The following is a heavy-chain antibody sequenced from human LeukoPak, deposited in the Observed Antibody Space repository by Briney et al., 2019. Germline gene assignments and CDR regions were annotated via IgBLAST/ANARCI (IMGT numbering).Heavy chain of an antibody. J-gene: IGHJ4*02. V-gene: IGHV1-8*01. CDR3: ARGPYDSSGYRFDY. Sequence: ASVKVSCKASGYTFSSYDINWVRQATGQGLEWMGWKNPNSGNTGYAQKFQGRVTMTSNTSISTAYMELSSLRSEDTAVYYCARGPYDSSGYRFDYWGQGTPVTVSS. CDR1: GYTFSSYD. CDR2: KNPNSGNT. D-gene: IGHD3-22*01.